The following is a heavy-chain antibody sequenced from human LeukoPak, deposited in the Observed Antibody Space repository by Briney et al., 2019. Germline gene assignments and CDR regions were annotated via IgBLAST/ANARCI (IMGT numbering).Heavy chain of an antibody. CDR1: GVSISTYY. CDR3: ARASYYYDGLDY. CDR2: VYYSGRA. V-gene: IGHV4-59*13. J-gene: IGHJ4*02. D-gene: IGHD3-22*01. Sequence: PSETLSLTCTVSGVSISTYYWNWIRQSPGEALEWIGYVYYSGRANYNPSLKSRVTISVDTSKSQFSLNLTSVTAADTAVYYCARASYYYDGLDYWGQGALVTVSP.